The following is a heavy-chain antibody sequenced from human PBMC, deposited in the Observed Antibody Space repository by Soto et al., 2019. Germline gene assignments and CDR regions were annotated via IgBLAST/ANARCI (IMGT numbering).Heavy chain of an antibody. CDR3: ARDLAKGGGSAGFDY. V-gene: IGHV1-69*06. J-gene: IGHJ4*02. D-gene: IGHD1-26*01. Sequence: SVKVSCKASGGTFSSYAISWVRQAPGQGLEWMGGIIPIFGTANYAQKFQGRVTMTWDTSISTAYMALTRLRSDDTAVYYCARDLAKGGGSAGFDYWGQGTLVTVSS. CDR1: GGTFSSYA. CDR2: IIPIFGTA.